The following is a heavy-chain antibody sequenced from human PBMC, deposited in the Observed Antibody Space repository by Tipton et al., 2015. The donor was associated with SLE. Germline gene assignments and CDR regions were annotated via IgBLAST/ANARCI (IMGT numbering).Heavy chain of an antibody. Sequence: TLSLTCSVSGGSLTSGGHYWTWIRQRPGKGLEWIGYIYYSGSTKYNPSLKSRVTMSIDTSKNQFSLKLSSVTAADTAVYYCARDRGGWYNFDSWGQGTLVTVSS. CDR3: ARDRGGWYNFDS. J-gene: IGHJ4*02. CDR1: GGSLTSGGHY. D-gene: IGHD6-19*01. V-gene: IGHV4-61*08. CDR2: IYYSGST.